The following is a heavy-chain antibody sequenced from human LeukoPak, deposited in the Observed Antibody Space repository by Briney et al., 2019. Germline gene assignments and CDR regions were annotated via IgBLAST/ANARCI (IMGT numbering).Heavy chain of an antibody. D-gene: IGHD3-3*01. V-gene: IGHV4-30-4*01. Sequence: TLSLTCAVSGGSISSGDYYWSWIRQPPGKGLEWIGYIYYSGSTYYNPSLKSRVTISVDTSKNQFSLKLSSVTAADTAVYYCASAERFLEWLPRYWGQGTLVTVSS. J-gene: IGHJ4*02. CDR2: IYYSGST. CDR1: GGSISSGDYY. CDR3: ASAERFLEWLPRY.